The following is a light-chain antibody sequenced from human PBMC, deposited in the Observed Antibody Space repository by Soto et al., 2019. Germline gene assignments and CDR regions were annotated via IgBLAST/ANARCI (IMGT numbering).Light chain of an antibody. V-gene: IGKV3-20*01. CDR1: QSVSSSD. J-gene: IGKJ1*01. CDR2: GAS. CDR3: QQYGSSPT. Sequence: EIVLTQSPGTLSLSPGERATLSCRASQSVSSSDLAWYQQKPGQAPRLLIYGASSRATGIPGRLSGSGSGTDFALTISRLEPEDFAVYFCQQYGSSPTFGQGTKV.